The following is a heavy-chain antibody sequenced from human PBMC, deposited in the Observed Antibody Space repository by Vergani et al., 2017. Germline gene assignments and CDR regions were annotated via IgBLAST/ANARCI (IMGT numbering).Heavy chain of an antibody. Sequence: EVQLVQSGAVVKKPGEPLRIFCNGSGYSFNSYWNSWVRQTPGKGLEWMGWIYPSGSYINYSPALQGLVTISADKSNSTAYLQWSSLRASDTGMYYCARHQMDYGDSLDPFDYWGQGTLVTVSS. CDR1: GYSFNSYW. CDR3: ARHQMDYGDSLDPFDY. V-gene: IGHV5-10-1*03. J-gene: IGHJ4*02. CDR2: IYPSGSYI. D-gene: IGHD4-17*01.